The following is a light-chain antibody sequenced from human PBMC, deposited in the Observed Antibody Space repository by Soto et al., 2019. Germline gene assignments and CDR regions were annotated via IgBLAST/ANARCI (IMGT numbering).Light chain of an antibody. Sequence: EIVLTQSPATLYLSPGERATLSCRARQSVSSCVAWYHQKHGQAPKFLIYDESNRATGIPDRFSGSGSGTDFALTTSSQYPKDFAVYYCQQLSNWPISFGGGTKGEIK. V-gene: IGKV3-11*01. CDR1: QSVSSC. CDR3: QQLSNWPIS. CDR2: DES. J-gene: IGKJ4*01.